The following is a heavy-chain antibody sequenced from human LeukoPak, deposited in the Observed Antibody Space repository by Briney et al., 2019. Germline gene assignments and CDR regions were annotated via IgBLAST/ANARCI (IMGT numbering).Heavy chain of an antibody. CDR3: AKGSGGSCYSQFDF. Sequence: GGSLRLSCAASGFTVSSNYMSWVRQAPGKGLEWVSTICGTSSSAYYADSVKGRFTISRDNSENTLYLQMNSLRAEDTAVYYCAKGSGGSCYSQFDFWGQGTLVTVSS. CDR1: GFTVSSNY. CDR2: ICGTSSSA. J-gene: IGHJ4*02. V-gene: IGHV3-23*01. D-gene: IGHD2-15*01.